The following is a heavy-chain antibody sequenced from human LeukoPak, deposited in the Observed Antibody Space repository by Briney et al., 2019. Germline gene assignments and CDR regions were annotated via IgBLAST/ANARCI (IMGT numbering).Heavy chain of an antibody. CDR3: ARVLTYGSGSYDDY. J-gene: IGHJ4*02. CDR2: INHSGST. V-gene: IGHV4-34*01. Sequence: SETLSLTCAVYGGSFSGYYWSWIRQPPGKGLEWIGEINHSGSTNYNPSLKSRVTISVDTSKNQFSLKLGSVTAADTAVYYCARVLTYGSGSYDDYWGQGTLVTVSS. CDR1: GGSFSGYY. D-gene: IGHD3-10*01.